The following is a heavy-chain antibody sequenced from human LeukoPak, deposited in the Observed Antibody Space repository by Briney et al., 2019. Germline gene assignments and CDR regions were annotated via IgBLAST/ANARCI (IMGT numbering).Heavy chain of an antibody. J-gene: IGHJ4*02. V-gene: IGHV1-69*06. D-gene: IGHD3-22*01. Sequence: ASVKVSCKASGGTFSNYAISWVRQAPGQGLEWMGGITPIFGTANYAQKFRGRVTITADKSTSTAYMELSSLRSEDTAVYYCARDGYYDSSGYYYAGGVYWGQGTLVTVSS. CDR2: ITPIFGTA. CDR3: ARDGYYDSSGYYYAGGVY. CDR1: GGTFSNYA.